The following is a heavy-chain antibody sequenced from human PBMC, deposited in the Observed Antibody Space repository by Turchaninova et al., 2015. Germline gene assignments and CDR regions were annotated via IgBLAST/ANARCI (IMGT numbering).Heavy chain of an antibody. V-gene: IGHV5-10-1*03. J-gene: IGHJ4*02. D-gene: IGHD6-19*01. CDR2: IDPSDSET. CDR1: EDTFIRYW. CDR3: AVTPNYYGSSGYF. Sequence: EVQRVQSGGAVKSAECPLSIACKASEDTFIRYWIIWVRQRPGKGLYGMVKIDPSDSETKYSPSFQCHVSISADKSISTAYLQWRSLKASDTAIYYCAVTPNYYGSSGYFWSQGTPVTVSS.